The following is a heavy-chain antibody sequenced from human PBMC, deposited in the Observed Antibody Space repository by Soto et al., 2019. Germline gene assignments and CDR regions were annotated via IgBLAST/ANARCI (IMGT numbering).Heavy chain of an antibody. J-gene: IGHJ4*02. V-gene: IGHV1-18*01. CDR3: ARDLGQQLFDY. Sequence: QVQLGQSGAEVKKPGASVKVACKASGYTFTCFGISWVRQAPGQGLEWRGWISAYNGNKKYAQKLQGRVSMTTDTSTSTAYMELRSLRSDDTAVYYCARDLGQQLFDYWGQGTLVTVSS. CDR1: GYTFTCFG. CDR2: ISAYNGNK. D-gene: IGHD6-13*01.